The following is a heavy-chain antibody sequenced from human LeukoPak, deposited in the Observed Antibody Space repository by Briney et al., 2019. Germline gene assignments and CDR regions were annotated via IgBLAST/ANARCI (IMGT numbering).Heavy chain of an antibody. CDR1: GFTFSSYA. D-gene: IGHD3-3*01. CDR2: ISGSGGST. Sequence: PGGSLRLSCAASGFTFSSYAMSWVRQAPGKGVEWVSAISGSGGSTYYADSVKGGFTISRDNSKKTLYLKMNSLRAEDTAVYYCAKGLTIFGNNWFDPWGQGTLVTVSS. CDR3: AKGLTIFGNNWFDP. V-gene: IGHV3-23*01. J-gene: IGHJ5*02.